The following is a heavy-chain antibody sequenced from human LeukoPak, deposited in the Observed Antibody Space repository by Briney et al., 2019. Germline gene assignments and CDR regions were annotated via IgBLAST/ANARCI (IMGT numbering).Heavy chain of an antibody. CDR3: ARMSGDGHNFMSY. V-gene: IGHV3-53*01. CDR1: GFTVSSNY. CDR2: VYSGGST. J-gene: IGHJ4*02. D-gene: IGHD5-24*01. Sequence: GGSLRLSCAASGFTVSSNYMSWVRQAPGKGLEWVSVVYSGGSTYYAVSVKGRFTISRDISENMLYLQINSLRAEDTAVYYCARMSGDGHNFMSYWGQGTLVTVSS.